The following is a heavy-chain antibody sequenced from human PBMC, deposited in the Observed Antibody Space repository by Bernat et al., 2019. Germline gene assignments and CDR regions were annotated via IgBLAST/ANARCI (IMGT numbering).Heavy chain of an antibody. Sequence: QVQLQESGPGLVKPSQTLSLTCTVSGGSISSGGYYWSWIRQHPGKGLEWIGYIYYSGSTYYNPSLKSRVTMSVDTSKSQVSLKLSSVTAADTAVYYCARELAARTGFDYWGQGTLVTVSS. CDR1: GGSISSGGYY. CDR2: IYYSGST. V-gene: IGHV4-31*03. CDR3: ARELAARTGFDY. J-gene: IGHJ4*02. D-gene: IGHD6-6*01.